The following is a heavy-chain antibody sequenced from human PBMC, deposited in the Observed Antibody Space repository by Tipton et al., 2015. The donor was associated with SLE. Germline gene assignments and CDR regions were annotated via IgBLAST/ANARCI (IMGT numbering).Heavy chain of an antibody. CDR3: ARDEGVRGSIAAPWGY. Sequence: GSLRLSCAASGFTFSSYSMNWVRQAPGKGLEWVSSISSSSSYIYYADSVKGRFTISRDNAKNSLYLQMNSLRAEDTAVYYCARDEGVRGSIAAPWGYWGQGTLVTVSS. CDR2: ISSSSSYI. J-gene: IGHJ4*02. V-gene: IGHV3-21*01. D-gene: IGHD6-6*01. CDR1: GFTFSSYS.